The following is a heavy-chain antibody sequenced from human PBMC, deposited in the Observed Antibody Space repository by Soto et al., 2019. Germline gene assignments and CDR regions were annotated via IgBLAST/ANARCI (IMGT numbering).Heavy chain of an antibody. CDR1: RVASTGYV. J-gene: IGHJ1*01. Sequence: GGGMGICCAASRVASTGYVVHWVRKAPGTGLEWVAVICYAGSNKYSADSVKGRFTISRDNSKNTLYLQMNSLRAEDLAVYYCARESPGLAAHGDWGQGNLVPLSS. V-gene: IGHV3-33*08. CDR2: ICYAGSNK. D-gene: IGHD6-25*01. CDR3: ARESPGLAAHGD.